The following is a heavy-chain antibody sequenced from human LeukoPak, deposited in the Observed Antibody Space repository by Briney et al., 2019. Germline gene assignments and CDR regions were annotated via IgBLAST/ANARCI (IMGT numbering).Heavy chain of an antibody. D-gene: IGHD5-24*01. V-gene: IGHV3-23*01. CDR3: AKDDRWLQFCC. Sequence: GGCLRLSCAASGFTFSSHGINWVRQAPGKGLEWVSGIIPSVHTTYYADSLRDRVTISRDKSRNTLYLQMNSLRAEDTAVYYCAKDDRWLQFCCWGQGTLVTVSA. J-gene: IGHJ4*02. CDR1: GFTFSSHG. CDR2: IIPSVHTT.